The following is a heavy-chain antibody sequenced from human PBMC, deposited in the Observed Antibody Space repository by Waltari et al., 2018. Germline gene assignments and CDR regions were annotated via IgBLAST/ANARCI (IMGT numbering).Heavy chain of an antibody. CDR3: ARDPAQLGGESDN. V-gene: IGHV3-48*03. J-gene: IGHJ4*02. Sequence: EVQLVASGGRLLQPGGSLGLSCAAPGFIFSSYEMNWVRQAPGKGLGWVSYMSRSGDKMYYADSVKGRFTISRDNARKSLYLQMNSLRADDTAVYYCARDPAQLGGESDNWGQGTLVTVSS. CDR2: MSRSGDKM. D-gene: IGHD6-13*01. CDR1: GFIFSSYE.